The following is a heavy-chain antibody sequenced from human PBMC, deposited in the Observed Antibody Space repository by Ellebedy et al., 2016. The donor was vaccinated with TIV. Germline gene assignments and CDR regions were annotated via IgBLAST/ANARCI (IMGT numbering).Heavy chain of an antibody. J-gene: IGHJ4*02. CDR2: ISYDGSNK. CDR1: GFTFSSYG. D-gene: IGHD2-15*01. Sequence: GESLKISCAASGFTFSSYGMHWVRQAPGKGLEWVAVISYDGSNKYYADSVKGRFTISRDNSKNTLYLQMNSLRAEDTAVYYCAKSWPVGVVAATLIDYWGQGTLVTVSS. CDR3: AKSWPVGVVAATLIDY. V-gene: IGHV3-30*18.